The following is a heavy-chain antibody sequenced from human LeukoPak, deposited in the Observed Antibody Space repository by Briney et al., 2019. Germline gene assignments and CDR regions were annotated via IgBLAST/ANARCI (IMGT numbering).Heavy chain of an antibody. CDR3: ARDVSDCSGGSCYSCFDY. CDR2: INPSGGNT. V-gene: IGHV1-46*01. D-gene: IGHD2-15*01. Sequence: ASVKVSCKASGYTFTSYYMHWVRQAPGRGLEWMGIINPSGGNTSYAQKFQGRVTMTRDTSTSTVYMELSSLRSEDTAVYYCARDVSDCSGGSCYSCFDYWGQGTLVTVSS. J-gene: IGHJ4*02. CDR1: GYTFTSYY.